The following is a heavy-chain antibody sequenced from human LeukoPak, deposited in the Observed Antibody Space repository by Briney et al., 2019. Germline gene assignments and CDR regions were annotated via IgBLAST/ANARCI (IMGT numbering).Heavy chain of an antibody. CDR1: GYTFTSYY. Sequence: APVKVSCKASGYTFTSYYMHWVRQAPGQGLEWMGIINPSGGSTTYAQKFQGRVTMTSDTSTRTVYLELSSLRSEDTAVYYCARDDSSGPQVYWGQGTLVIVSS. V-gene: IGHV1-46*01. D-gene: IGHD3-22*01. CDR2: INPSGGST. CDR3: ARDDSSGPQVY. J-gene: IGHJ4*02.